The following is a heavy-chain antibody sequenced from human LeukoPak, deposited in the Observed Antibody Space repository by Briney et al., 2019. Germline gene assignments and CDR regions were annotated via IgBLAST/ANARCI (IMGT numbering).Heavy chain of an antibody. CDR1: GGSISSNGYY. CDR2: ISGSGGST. Sequence: QSSETLSLTCTVSGGSISSNGYYWGWIRQPPGKGLEWVSGISGSGGSTYSADSVKGRFIISRDNSKNMLYLQMNSLRAEDTAVYYCAKDLGLRVWGNYRPPAFDYWGQGTLVTVSS. J-gene: IGHJ4*02. CDR3: AKDLGLRVWGNYRPPAFDY. V-gene: IGHV3-23*01. D-gene: IGHD3-16*02.